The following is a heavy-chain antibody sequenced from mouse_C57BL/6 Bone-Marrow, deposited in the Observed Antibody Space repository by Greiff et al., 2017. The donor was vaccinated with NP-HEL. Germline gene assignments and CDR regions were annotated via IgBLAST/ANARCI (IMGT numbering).Heavy chain of an antibody. D-gene: IGHD2-2*01. CDR3: ARRGYPAWFAY. CDR2: ISDGGSYT. V-gene: IGHV5-4*03. Sequence: EVKVVESGGGLVKPGGSLKLSCAASGFTFSSYAMSWVRQTPEKRLEWVATISDGGSYTYYPDNVKGRFTISRDNAKNNLYLQMSHLKSEDTAMYYCARRGYPAWFAYWGQGNLVTVSA. J-gene: IGHJ3*01. CDR1: GFTFSSYA.